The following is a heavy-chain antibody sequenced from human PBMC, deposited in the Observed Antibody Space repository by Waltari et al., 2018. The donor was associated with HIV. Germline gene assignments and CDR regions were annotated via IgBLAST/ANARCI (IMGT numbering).Heavy chain of an antibody. CDR3: ARLGRGHCTRASCPRPFDV. Sequence: EVQLVQPGPEVKKPGDALEITCKGLGYSFSTHWIGGVRQRPGNCLEWMGIIYPGDSDIRYSLSFEGQVIISADKSINTAYLQWNFVQASDTAMYYCARLGRGHCTRASCPRPFDVWGQGTMVTVSS. V-gene: IGHV5-51*01. J-gene: IGHJ3*01. CDR1: GYSFSTHW. D-gene: IGHD2-8*02. CDR2: IYPGDSDI.